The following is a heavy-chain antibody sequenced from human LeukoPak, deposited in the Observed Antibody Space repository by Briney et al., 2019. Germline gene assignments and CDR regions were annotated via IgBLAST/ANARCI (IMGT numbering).Heavy chain of an antibody. CDR1: GDSISSGDYY. CDR3: ARDAETGAYYDYVWGSFYPRRTYYFDY. D-gene: IGHD3-16*01. Sequence: SQTLSLTCTVSGDSISSGDYYWSWIRQPAGKGLEWIGRISSSGSTNYNPSLKSRVTISVDTSKNQFSLKLSSVTAADTAVYYCARDAETGAYYDYVWGSFYPRRTYYFDYWGQGTLVTVSS. CDR2: ISSSGST. V-gene: IGHV4-61*02. J-gene: IGHJ4*02.